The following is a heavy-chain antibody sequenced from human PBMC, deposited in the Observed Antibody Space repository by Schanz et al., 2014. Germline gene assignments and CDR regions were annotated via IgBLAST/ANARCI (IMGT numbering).Heavy chain of an antibody. CDR3: AKDLGVDCGDGCFNWYFDL. CDR1: GFTFRGYA. Sequence: EVQLLESGGGLVQPGGSLRLSCAASGFTFRGYAMSWVRQAPGRGLEWVSAISGSGGSTYYADSVKGRFTISRDNSRSTMYLQMNSLRAVDTAVYFCAKDLGVDCGDGCFNWYFDLWGRGTLVTVSS. J-gene: IGHJ2*01. CDR2: ISGSGGST. D-gene: IGHD2-21*02. V-gene: IGHV3-23*01.